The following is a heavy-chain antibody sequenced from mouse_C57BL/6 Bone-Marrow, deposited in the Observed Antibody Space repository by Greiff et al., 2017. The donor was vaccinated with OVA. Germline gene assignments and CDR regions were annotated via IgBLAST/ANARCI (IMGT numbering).Heavy chain of an antibody. CDR1: GYTFTDYE. J-gene: IGHJ2*01. V-gene: IGHV1-15*01. Sequence: QVHVKQSGAELVRPGASVTLSCKASGYTFTDYEMHWVKQTPVHGLEWIGAIDPETGGTAYNQKFKGKAILTADKSSSTAYMELRSLTSEDSAVYYCTRGGDYDDYFDYWGQGTTLTVSS. CDR3: TRGGDYDDYFDY. D-gene: IGHD2-4*01. CDR2: IDPETGGT.